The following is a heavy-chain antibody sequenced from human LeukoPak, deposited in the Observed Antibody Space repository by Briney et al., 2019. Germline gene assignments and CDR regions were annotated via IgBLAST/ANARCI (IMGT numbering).Heavy chain of an antibody. CDR2: IWYDASKE. CDR1: GFIFSNYG. V-gene: IGHV3-33*01. Sequence: GRSLRLSCEASGFIFSNYGMHWIRQAPGKGLECVAVIWYDASKEYYQNSVEGRFTISRDDSKNTLYLQMNSLRPEDTAMYYCARDFEFTTEDTFASPDYWGQGTLVTVSS. D-gene: IGHD5-18*01. J-gene: IGHJ4*02. CDR3: ARDFEFTTEDTFASPDY.